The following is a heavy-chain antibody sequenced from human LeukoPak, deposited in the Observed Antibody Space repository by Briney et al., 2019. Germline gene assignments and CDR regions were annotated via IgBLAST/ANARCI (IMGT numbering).Heavy chain of an antibody. CDR2: IYYSGST. Sequence: KPSETLSLTCTVSGGSISSSSYYWGWIRQPPGKGLEWIGSIYYSGSTYYNPSLKSRVTISVDTSKNQFSLKLSSVTAADTAVYYCARDDGYSNLPFDYWGQGTLVTVSS. V-gene: IGHV4-39*07. CDR3: ARDDGYSNLPFDY. J-gene: IGHJ4*02. D-gene: IGHD4-11*01. CDR1: GGSISSSSYY.